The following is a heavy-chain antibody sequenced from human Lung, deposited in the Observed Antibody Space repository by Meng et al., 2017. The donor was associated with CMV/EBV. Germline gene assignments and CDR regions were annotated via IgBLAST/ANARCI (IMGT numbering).Heavy chain of an antibody. J-gene: IGHJ6*04. CDR1: GFSFSNYG. CDR2: IWYDGSDK. Sequence: GGSLRLXCVASGFSFSNYGLNWVRQAPGKGLEWVAVIWYDGSDKYYIDSVKGRFTISRDNYKNTLHLQMNNLRAEDTAVYYCAKDLRGFNTGSNPGGYGMDVWGKGTTVTVSS. CDR3: AKDLRGFNTGSNPGGYGMDV. D-gene: IGHD1-1*01. V-gene: IGHV3-33*06.